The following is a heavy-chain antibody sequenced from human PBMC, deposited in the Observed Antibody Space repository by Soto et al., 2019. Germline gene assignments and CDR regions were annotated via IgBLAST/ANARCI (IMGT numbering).Heavy chain of an antibody. CDR1: GFTFSSYG. V-gene: IGHV3-30*18. J-gene: IGHJ4*02. Sequence: LRLSCAASGFTFSSYGMHWVRQAPGKGLEWVAVISYDGSNKYYADSVKGRFTISRDNSKNTLYLQMNSLRAEDTAVYYCAKDPRPLYDSSGYNPFDYWGQGTLVTAPQ. CDR2: ISYDGSNK. CDR3: AKDPRPLYDSSGYNPFDY. D-gene: IGHD3-22*01.